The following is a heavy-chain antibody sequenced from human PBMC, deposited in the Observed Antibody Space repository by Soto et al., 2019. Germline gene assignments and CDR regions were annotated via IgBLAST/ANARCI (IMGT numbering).Heavy chain of an antibody. CDR1: GGSFSGYY. D-gene: IGHD3-3*01. J-gene: IGHJ6*04. CDR3: ARGFEDDFWSGYSGMDV. V-gene: IGHV4-34*01. CDR2: INHSGST. Sequence: SETLSLTCAVYGGSFSGYYWSWIRQPPGKGLEWIGEINHSGSTNYNPSLKSRVTISVDTSKNQFSLKLSSVTAADTAVYYCARGFEDDFWSGYSGMDVWGKGTTVTVSS.